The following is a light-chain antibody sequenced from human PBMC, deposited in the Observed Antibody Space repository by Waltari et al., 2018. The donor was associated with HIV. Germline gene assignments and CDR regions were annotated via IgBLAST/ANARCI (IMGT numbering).Light chain of an antibody. Sequence: EIVLTQSPATLSLSPGERATLSCLASQSVSNYLAWYQQKPGQAPRLLIYDASNRAYGIPARFSGSGAGTDFTITISSLEPEDVAVYYCQQRTNWPPDTFGPGTKLEIK. CDR2: DAS. V-gene: IGKV3-11*01. CDR3: QQRTNWPPDT. CDR1: QSVSNY. J-gene: IGKJ2*01.